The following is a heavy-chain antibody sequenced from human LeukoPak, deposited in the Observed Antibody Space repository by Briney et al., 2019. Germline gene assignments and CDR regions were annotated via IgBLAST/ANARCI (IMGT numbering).Heavy chain of an antibody. J-gene: IGHJ3*02. D-gene: IGHD5-18*01. CDR2: IYTSGST. CDR3: ARELPPARAFDI. V-gene: IGHV4-61*02. CDR1: GGSIISGSYY. Sequence: SQPLSLTCTVSGGSIISGSYYWSWIRQPAGQGLAWIGRIYTSGSTNYNPSLKSRVTISVDTSKNQFSLKLSSVTAADTAVYYCARELPPARAFDIWGQGTMVTVSS.